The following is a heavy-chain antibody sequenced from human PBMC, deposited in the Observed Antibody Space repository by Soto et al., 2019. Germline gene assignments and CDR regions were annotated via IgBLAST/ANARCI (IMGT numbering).Heavy chain of an antibody. CDR1: GFTFSSYS. D-gene: IGHD1-1*01. V-gene: IGHV3-48*02. CDR2: ISSSSSTI. CDR3: ARDPNGFQYDYYYGMDV. J-gene: IGHJ6*02. Sequence: EVQLVESGGGLVQPGGSLRLSCAASGFTFSSYSMNWVRQAPGQGLEWVSYISSSSSTIYYADSVKGRFTISRDNAKNSLYLQMNSLRDEDTAVYYCARDPNGFQYDYYYGMDVWCQGTTVNVSS.